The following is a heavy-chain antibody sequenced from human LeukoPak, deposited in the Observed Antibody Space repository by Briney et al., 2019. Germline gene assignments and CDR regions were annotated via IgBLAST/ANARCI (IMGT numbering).Heavy chain of an antibody. CDR2: ISSSSSYI. D-gene: IGHD3-10*01. CDR3: ARAYYYGSGSPSNEGYYYGMDV. V-gene: IGHV3-21*01. CDR1: GFTFSSYS. J-gene: IGHJ6*02. Sequence: GGSLRLSCAASGFTFSSYSMNWVRQAPGKGLEWVSSISSSSSYIYYADSVKGRFTISRDNAKNSLYLQMNSLRAEDTAVYYCARAYYYGSGSPSNEGYYYGMDVWGQGTTATVSS.